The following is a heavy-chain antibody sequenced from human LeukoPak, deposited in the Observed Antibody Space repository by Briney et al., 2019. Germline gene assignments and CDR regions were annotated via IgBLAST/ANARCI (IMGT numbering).Heavy chain of an antibody. Sequence: PSETLSLTCTVSGGSISSYYWSWIRQPPGKGLEWIGYIYYSGSTSYNPSLKSRVTISVDTSKNQFSLKLSSVTAADTAVYYCASLDYFDSSGYLYYWGQGTLVTVSS. CDR2: IYYSGST. CDR3: ASLDYFDSSGYLYY. J-gene: IGHJ4*02. CDR1: GGSISSYY. D-gene: IGHD3-22*01. V-gene: IGHV4-59*01.